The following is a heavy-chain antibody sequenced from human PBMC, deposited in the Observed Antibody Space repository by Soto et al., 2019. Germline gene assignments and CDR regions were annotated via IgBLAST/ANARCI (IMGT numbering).Heavy chain of an antibody. J-gene: IGHJ4*02. D-gene: IGHD3-9*01. Sequence: ASVKVSCKASGYTFTSYAMHWVRQAPGQRLEWMGWINAGNGNTKYPQKFQGRVTITRDTSASTAYMELSSLRSEDTAVYYCAKNIFFDYGGQEPLVTVSS. CDR1: GYTFTSYA. CDR2: INAGNGNT. CDR3: AKNIFFDY. V-gene: IGHV1-3*01.